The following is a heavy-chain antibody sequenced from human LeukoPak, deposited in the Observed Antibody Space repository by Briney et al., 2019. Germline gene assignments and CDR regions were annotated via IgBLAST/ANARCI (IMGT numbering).Heavy chain of an antibody. CDR3: ARGSHPVTGTLGGYFDP. CDR1: GFTFSGSA. V-gene: IGHV4-38-2*01. J-gene: IGHJ4*02. Sequence: GSLRLSCAASGFTFSGSAMHWVRQASGKGLEWVGSIYHTGSTYYNPSLKSRVTISLDASNKQFSLRLSSVNAADTGVYYCARGSHPVTGTLGGYFDPWGQGTLVTVSS. D-gene: IGHD6-19*01. CDR2: IYHTGST.